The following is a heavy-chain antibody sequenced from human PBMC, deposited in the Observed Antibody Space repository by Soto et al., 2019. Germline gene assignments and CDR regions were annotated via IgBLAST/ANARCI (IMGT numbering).Heavy chain of an antibody. J-gene: IGHJ5*02. V-gene: IGHV4-30-4*01. CDR2: IYYTGTT. CDR1: GGSISAGDYY. CDR3: ARGDWFHP. Sequence: QVQLQESGPGLVKPSQTLSLTCTVSGGSISAGDYYWNWIRQPPGKGLEWIGYIYYTGTTKYNPCLKSRVTLSVDTSKNRFSLNLTSVTAADTAVYYCARGDWFHPWGPGTLVTVSS.